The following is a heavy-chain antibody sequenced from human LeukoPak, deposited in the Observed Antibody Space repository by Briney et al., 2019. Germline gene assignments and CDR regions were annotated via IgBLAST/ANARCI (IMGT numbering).Heavy chain of an antibody. CDR2: INTNTGNP. CDR1: GYTFTSYA. D-gene: IGHD3-22*01. CDR3: ASGSGCPNYYYGMDV. J-gene: IGHJ6*02. V-gene: IGHV7-4-1*02. Sequence: ASVKVSCKASGYTFTSYAMNWVRKAPGQGLEWMGWINTNTGNPTYAQGFTGRFVFSLDTSVSTAYLQISSLKAEDTAVYYCASGSGCPNYYYGMDVWGQGTTVTVSS.